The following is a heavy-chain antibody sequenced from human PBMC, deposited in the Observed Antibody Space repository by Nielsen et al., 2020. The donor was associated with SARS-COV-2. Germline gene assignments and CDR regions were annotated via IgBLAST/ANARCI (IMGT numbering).Heavy chain of an antibody. J-gene: IGHJ6*03. CDR2: IYYSGST. CDR1: GGSISSYY. D-gene: IGHD6-13*01. Sequence: SETLSFTCTVSGGSISSYYWSWIRQPPGKGLEWIGYIYYSGSTNYNPSLKSRVTISVDTSKNQFSLKLSSVTAADTAVYYCARTSIAAAGSYYMDVWGKGTTVTVSS. CDR3: ARTSIAAAGSYYMDV. V-gene: IGHV4-59*01.